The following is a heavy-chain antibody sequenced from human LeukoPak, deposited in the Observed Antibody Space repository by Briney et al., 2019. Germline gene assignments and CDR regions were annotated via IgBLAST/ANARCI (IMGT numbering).Heavy chain of an antibody. V-gene: IGHV3-23*01. J-gene: IGHJ6*03. D-gene: IGHD3-10*01. CDR2: ISGSGGST. CDR1: GFTFSTYG. Sequence: AGGSLRLSCVASGFTFSTYGMSWVRQAPGKGLEWVSAISGSGGSTYYADSVKGRFTISRDNSKNTVYLHMNSLRAEDTAIYYCAKDGVIRGSGTYLRNCYMDVWGRGTTVTISS. CDR3: AKDGVIRGSGTYLRNCYMDV.